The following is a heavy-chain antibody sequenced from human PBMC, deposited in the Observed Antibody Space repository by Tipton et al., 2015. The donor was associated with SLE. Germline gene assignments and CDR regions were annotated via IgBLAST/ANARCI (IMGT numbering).Heavy chain of an antibody. D-gene: IGHD4-23*01. CDR3: ASLWELLYFDY. Sequence: TLSLTCAVYGGSFSGYYWNWVRQAPRKGLEWIGDINHTGSTNYNPSLKSRVTISLDTSKSQFSLRVNSVTAADTAVYYCASLWELLYFDYWGQGTLVTVSS. CDR2: INHTGST. V-gene: IGHV4-34*01. CDR1: GGSFSGYY. J-gene: IGHJ4*02.